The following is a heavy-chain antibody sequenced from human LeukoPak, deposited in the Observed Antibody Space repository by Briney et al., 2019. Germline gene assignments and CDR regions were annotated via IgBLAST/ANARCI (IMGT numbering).Heavy chain of an antibody. CDR1: GYTFTSYD. Sequence: ASVTVSCKASGYTFTSYDINWVRQATGQGLEWMGWMNPNSGNTGYAQKFQGRVTITRNTSISTAYMELSSLRSEDTAVYYCARDQEAAYFDYWGQGTLVTVSS. V-gene: IGHV1-8*03. CDR3: ARDQEAAYFDY. CDR2: MNPNSGNT. D-gene: IGHD2-2*01. J-gene: IGHJ4*02.